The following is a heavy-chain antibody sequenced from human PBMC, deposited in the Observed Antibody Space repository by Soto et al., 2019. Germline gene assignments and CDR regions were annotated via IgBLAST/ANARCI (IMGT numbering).Heavy chain of an antibody. CDR2: IIPILGIA. Sequence: ASVKVSCKASGGTFSSYTISWVRQAPGQGLEWMGRIIPILGIANYAQKFQGRVTITADKSTSTAYMELSSLRSEDTAVYYCAREGGIVATADYWGQGTLVTVSS. J-gene: IGHJ4*02. D-gene: IGHD5-12*01. CDR1: GGTFSSYT. V-gene: IGHV1-69*04. CDR3: AREGGIVATADY.